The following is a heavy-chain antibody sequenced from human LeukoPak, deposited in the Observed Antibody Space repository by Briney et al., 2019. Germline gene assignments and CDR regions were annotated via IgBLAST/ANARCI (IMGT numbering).Heavy chain of an antibody. CDR2: INAGNGNT. V-gene: IGHV1-3*01. Sequence: GASVKVSCKASGFTFTSYAMHWVRQAPGQRLEWMGWINAGNGNTKYSQKFQGRVTITRDTSASTAYMELSSLRSEDTAVYYCARCRIGEFADYWGQGTLVTVSS. CDR1: GFTFTSYA. CDR3: ARCRIGEFADY. D-gene: IGHD3-10*01. J-gene: IGHJ4*02.